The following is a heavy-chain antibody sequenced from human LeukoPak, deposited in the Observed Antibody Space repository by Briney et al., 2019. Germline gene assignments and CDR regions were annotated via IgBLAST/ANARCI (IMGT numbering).Heavy chain of an antibody. D-gene: IGHD2-2*01. J-gene: IGHJ6*03. CDR2: IYTSGIS. V-gene: IGHV4-4*07. Sequence: SETLSLTWTVFGGSISSYFWRWIRQPAGKGPEWVGRIYTSGISNYNPSLKCRVTMSVDTSKNQSSLKLSSVTASDTAVYYCARGPLYCSSTSCTHYYYYYMDVWGKGTTVTVSS. CDR1: GGSISSYF. CDR3: ARGPLYCSSTSCTHYYYYYMDV.